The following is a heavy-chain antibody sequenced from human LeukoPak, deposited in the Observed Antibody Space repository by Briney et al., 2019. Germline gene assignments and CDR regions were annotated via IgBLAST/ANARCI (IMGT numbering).Heavy chain of an antibody. CDR3: ARDASGYCSSTSCYEYFQH. V-gene: IGHV1-69*05. D-gene: IGHD2-2*03. CDR2: IIPIFGTA. Sequence: SVKVSCKASGGTFSSYAISWVRQDPGQGLEWMGGIIPIFGTANYAQKFQGRVTITTDESTSTAYMELSSLRSEDTAVYYCARDASGYCSSTSCYEYFQHWGQGTLVTVSS. CDR1: GGTFSSYA. J-gene: IGHJ1*01.